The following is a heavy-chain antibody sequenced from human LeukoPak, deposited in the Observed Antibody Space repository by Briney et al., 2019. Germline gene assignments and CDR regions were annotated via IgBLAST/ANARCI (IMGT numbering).Heavy chain of an antibody. CDR1: GNRFTSYW. CDR2: IYFGDSHT. D-gene: IGHD6-13*01. CDR3: ATSAGSSSSWEFDY. J-gene: IGHJ4*02. Sequence: GESLKISCKGSGNRFTSYWIGWVRQMPGKGLEWMGIIYFGDSHTRYSPSFQGQVTISADKSISTAYLQWSSLKASDTAIYYCATSAGSSSSWEFDYWGQGNLVTVSS. V-gene: IGHV5-51*01.